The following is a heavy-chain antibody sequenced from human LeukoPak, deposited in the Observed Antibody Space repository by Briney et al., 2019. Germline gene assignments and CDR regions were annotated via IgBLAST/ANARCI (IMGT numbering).Heavy chain of an antibody. D-gene: IGHD3-22*01. Sequence: SETLSLTCTVSGDSINTYYWSWIRQPPGKGLEWIGFIFYSGHRKYNPPLKSRLTLSLDTSKSQFSLKLTSVTAADTAVYYCARHGPEYYDATGYYNFDSWSQGTLVTVSS. CDR3: ARHGPEYYDATGYYNFDS. V-gene: IGHV4-59*08. CDR2: IFYSGHR. J-gene: IGHJ4*02. CDR1: GDSINTYY.